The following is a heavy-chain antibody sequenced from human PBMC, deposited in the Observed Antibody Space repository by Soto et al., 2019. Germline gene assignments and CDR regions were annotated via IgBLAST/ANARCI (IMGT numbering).Heavy chain of an antibody. V-gene: IGHV1-18*01. J-gene: IGHJ5*02. D-gene: IGHD6-6*01. CDR2: ISAYNGNT. CDR3: ARVDSSSWGSWFDP. Sequence: ASVKVSCKASVYTFTSYGISWVQQAPGQGLEWMGWISAYNGNTNYAQKLQGRVTMTTDTSTSTAYMELRSLRSDDTAVYYCARVDSSSWGSWFDPWGQGTLVTVSS. CDR1: VYTFTSYG.